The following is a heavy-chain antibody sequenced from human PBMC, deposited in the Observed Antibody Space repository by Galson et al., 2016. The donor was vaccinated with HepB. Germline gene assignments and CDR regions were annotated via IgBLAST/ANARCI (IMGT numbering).Heavy chain of an antibody. CDR3: ARHVRSGSYYGAEYFQR. Sequence: WGWIRQPPGEGLEWIGSIYYSGSTHFNPSLKSRVTISVDTSNNRFSLKVSSVTAADTVVYYCARHVRSGSYYGAEYFQRWGQGTLVTVSS. CDR2: IYYSGST. V-gene: IGHV4-39*01. J-gene: IGHJ1*01. D-gene: IGHD1-26*01.